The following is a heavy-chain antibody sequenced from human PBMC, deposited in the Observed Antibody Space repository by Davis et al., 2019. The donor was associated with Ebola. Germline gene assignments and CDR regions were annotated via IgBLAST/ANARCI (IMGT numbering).Heavy chain of an antibody. V-gene: IGHV4-34*01. Sequence: SETLSLTCAVYGGSFSGYYWRWIRQPPGKGLEWIGEITHSGSTNYNPSLNSRFTISVDTSKNQFSLKLSSVTAADTAVYYCARSSGWNLLNWFDPWGQGTLVTVSS. CDR2: ITHSGST. CDR3: ARSSGWNLLNWFDP. J-gene: IGHJ5*02. CDR1: GGSFSGYY. D-gene: IGHD1-1*01.